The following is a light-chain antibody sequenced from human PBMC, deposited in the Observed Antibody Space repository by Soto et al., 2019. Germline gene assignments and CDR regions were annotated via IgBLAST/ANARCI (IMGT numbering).Light chain of an antibody. J-gene: IGKJ4*01. Sequence: EIVLTQSPATLSLSPGERATLSCRASQSVNSYLGWYQQKPGQAPRLLIYDASNRATGIPGRFSGSGSGTDFTLTVSSLEPEDFAVYYCQQRSNWPLTFGGGTKVEIK. CDR2: DAS. CDR3: QQRSNWPLT. V-gene: IGKV3-11*01. CDR1: QSVNSY.